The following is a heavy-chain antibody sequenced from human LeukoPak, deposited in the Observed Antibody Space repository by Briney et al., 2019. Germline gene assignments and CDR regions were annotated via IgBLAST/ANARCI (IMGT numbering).Heavy chain of an antibody. V-gene: IGHV3-23*01. CDR3: ARVSYSSSYYFDY. D-gene: IGHD6-6*01. CDR1: GNYW. Sequence: PGGSLRLSCAASGNYWMHWVRQAPGKGLEWVSAISGSGGSTYYADSVKGRFTISRDNSKNTLYLQMNSLRAEDTAVYYCARVSYSSSYYFDYWGQGTLVTVSS. J-gene: IGHJ4*02. CDR2: ISGSGGST.